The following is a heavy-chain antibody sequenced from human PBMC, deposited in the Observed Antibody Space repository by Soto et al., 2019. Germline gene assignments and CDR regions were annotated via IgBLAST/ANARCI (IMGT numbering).Heavy chain of an antibody. V-gene: IGHV5-51*01. CDR1: GYDFTRTW. J-gene: IGHJ4*02. CDR3: ARLVGGYDSYFDH. D-gene: IGHD5-12*01. Sequence: GESLKISCKGSGYDFTRTWIGWVRQLPGKGLDWMGIIYPGDSETSYSPSFQGQVPISADKSISPAYLQWSSLKPSDTAMYYCARLVGGYDSYFDHWGQGTGVTVSS. CDR2: IYPGDSET.